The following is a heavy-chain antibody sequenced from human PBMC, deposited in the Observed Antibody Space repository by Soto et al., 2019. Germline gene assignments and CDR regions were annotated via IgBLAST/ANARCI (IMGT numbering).Heavy chain of an antibody. CDR2: ISWNSGSI. V-gene: IGHV3-9*01. J-gene: IGHJ4*02. CDR3: AKQPIGYCSGGSCSNSYFDY. CDR1: GFTFDDYA. Sequence: GGSLRLSCAASGFTFDDYAMHWVRQAPGKGLEWVSGISWNSGSIGYADSVKGRFTISRDNAKNSLYLQMNSLRAEDTALYYCAKQPIGYCSGGSCSNSYFDYWGQGTLVTVSS. D-gene: IGHD2-15*01.